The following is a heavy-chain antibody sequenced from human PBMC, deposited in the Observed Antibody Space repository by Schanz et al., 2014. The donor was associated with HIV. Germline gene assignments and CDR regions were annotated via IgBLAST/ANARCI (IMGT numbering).Heavy chain of an antibody. CDR1: GFNFNSYG. Sequence: QVQLVESGGGVVQPGRSLRLSCVASGFNFNSYGMHWVRQAPGKGLEWVAVISYDGSKKYYADSVRGRITISRDNSKNTLYLQMNSLRADDTAVYYCAKGWRGYSISSWVDYWGQGSLVTVSS. CDR2: ISYDGSKK. CDR3: AKGWRGYSISSWVDY. J-gene: IGHJ4*02. D-gene: IGHD6-6*01. V-gene: IGHV3-30*18.